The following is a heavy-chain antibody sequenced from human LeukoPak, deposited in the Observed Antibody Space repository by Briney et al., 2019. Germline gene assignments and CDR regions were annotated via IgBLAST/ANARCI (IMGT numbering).Heavy chain of an antibody. CDR2: IYYSGST. J-gene: IGHJ3*02. D-gene: IGHD3-3*01. CDR3: ARMGASPTIFGVPSGGDPFDI. CDR1: GGSISSYY. Sequence: PSETLSLTCTVSGGSISSYYWSWIRQPPGKGLEWIGYIYYSGSTNYNPSLKSRVTISVDTSKNQFSLKLSSVTAADTAVYYCARMGASPTIFGVPSGGDPFDIWGQGTMVTVSS. V-gene: IGHV4-59*01.